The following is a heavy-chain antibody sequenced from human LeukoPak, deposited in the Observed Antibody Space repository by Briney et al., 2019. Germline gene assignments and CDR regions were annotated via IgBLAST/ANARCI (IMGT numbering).Heavy chain of an antibody. Sequence: ASVKVSCKASGYTFTDYYMRWVRQAPGQGLEWMGWINPDSGGTNYAQKFQGRVTMTRDTSISTAYMELSRLRSDDTAVYYCARDAYYGSGSYPYWGQGTLVTVSS. CDR3: ARDAYYGSGSYPY. CDR2: INPDSGGT. J-gene: IGHJ4*02. CDR1: GYTFTDYY. V-gene: IGHV1-2*02. D-gene: IGHD3-10*01.